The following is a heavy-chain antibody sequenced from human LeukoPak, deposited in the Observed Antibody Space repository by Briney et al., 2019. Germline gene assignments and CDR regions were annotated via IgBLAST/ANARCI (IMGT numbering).Heavy chain of an antibody. D-gene: IGHD1-26*01. V-gene: IGHV4-39*01. CDR2: IYYSGST. J-gene: IGHJ4*02. CDR1: GGSISSSSYS. Sequence: SSETLSLTCTVSGGSISSSSYSWGWIRQPPGKGLEWIGSIYYSGSTFYNLSLKSRVTISVDTSKNQFSLKLSSVTAADTAVYYCARQGSGRSSDYWGQGTLVTVSS. CDR3: ARQGSGRSSDY.